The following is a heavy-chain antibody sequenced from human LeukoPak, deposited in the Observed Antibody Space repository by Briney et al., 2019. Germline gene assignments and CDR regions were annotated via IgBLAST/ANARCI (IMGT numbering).Heavy chain of an antibody. D-gene: IGHD6-19*01. CDR3: ARDGLAVAGTGWGFDY. CDR1: GFTFSSYW. CDR2: INSDGSST. Sequence: GGSLRLSCAASGFTFSSYWMHWVRQAPGKGLVWVSRINSDGSSTSYADSVKGRFTISRDNAKNTLYLQMNSLRAEDTAVYYCARDGLAVAGTGWGFDYWGQGTLVTVSS. J-gene: IGHJ4*02. V-gene: IGHV3-74*01.